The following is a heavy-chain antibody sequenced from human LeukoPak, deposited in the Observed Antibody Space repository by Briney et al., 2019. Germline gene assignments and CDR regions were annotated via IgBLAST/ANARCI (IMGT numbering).Heavy chain of an antibody. V-gene: IGHV1-69*01. Sequence: SVKLSCKASGGTFSIYDISWVRHAPGQGREWVGVFFPIFCKTKYAQMFQGRVTITADESTSTAYMELSSLRSEDTAVYYCARAGGIAAAGTYYYYYYYMDVWGKGTTVTVSS. J-gene: IGHJ6*03. CDR2: FFPIFCKT. D-gene: IGHD6-13*01. CDR1: GGTFSIYD. CDR3: ARAGGIAAAGTYYYYYYYMDV.